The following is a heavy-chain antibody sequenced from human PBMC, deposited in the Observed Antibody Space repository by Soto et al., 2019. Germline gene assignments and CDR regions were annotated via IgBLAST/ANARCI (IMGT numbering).Heavy chain of an antibody. CDR2: ISGSGGST. V-gene: IGHV3-23*01. J-gene: IGHJ6*02. Sequence: EVQLLESGGGLVQPGGSLRLSCAASGFTFSSYAMSWVRQAPGKGLEWVSAISGSGGSTYYADSVKGRFTISRDNSKNTLYLQMNSLRAEDTAVYYCATDQLAAGKLYYYSYGMDVWGQGTTVTVSS. CDR1: GFTFSSYA. CDR3: ATDQLAAGKLYYYSYGMDV.